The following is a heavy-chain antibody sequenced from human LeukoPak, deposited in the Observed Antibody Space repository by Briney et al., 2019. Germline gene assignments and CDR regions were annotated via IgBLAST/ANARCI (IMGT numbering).Heavy chain of an antibody. J-gene: IGHJ5*02. V-gene: IGHV4-39*01. CDR2: IYYSGST. CDR3: ARHGIVVVPAANNWFDP. Sequence: GSLRLSCAASGFTFSSYAMSWVRQAPGKGLEWIGSIYYSGSTYYNPSLKSRVTISVDTSKNQFSLKLSSVTAADTAVYYCARHGIVVVPAANNWFDPWGQGTLVTVSS. D-gene: IGHD2-2*01. CDR1: GFTFSSYA.